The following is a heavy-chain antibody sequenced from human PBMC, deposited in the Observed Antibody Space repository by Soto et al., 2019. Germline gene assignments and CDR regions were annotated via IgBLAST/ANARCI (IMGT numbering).Heavy chain of an antibody. Sequence: ESGGGVVQPGRSLRLSCAASGFTFSSYGMHWVRQAPGKGLEWVAVIWYDGSNKYYADSVKGRFTISRDNSKNTLYLQMNSLRAEDTAVYYCARSQGYSDGWFDPWGQGTLVTVSS. CDR1: GFTFSSYG. CDR2: IWYDGSNK. CDR3: ARSQGYSDGWFDP. J-gene: IGHJ5*02. D-gene: IGHD2-15*01. V-gene: IGHV3-33*01.